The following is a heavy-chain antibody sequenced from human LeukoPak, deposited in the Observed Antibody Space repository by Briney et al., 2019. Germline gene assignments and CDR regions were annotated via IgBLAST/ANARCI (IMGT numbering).Heavy chain of an antibody. CDR3: ARDPTVTASSGAFDI. V-gene: IGHV3-30-3*01. CDR1: GFTFSSYA. Sequence: GRSLRLSCAASGFTFSSYAMHWVRQAPGKGLEWVAVISYDGSNKYYADSVKGRFTISRDNSKNTLYLQMNSLRAEDTAVYYCARDPTVTASSGAFDIWGQGTMVTVSS. D-gene: IGHD4-17*01. J-gene: IGHJ3*02. CDR2: ISYDGSNK.